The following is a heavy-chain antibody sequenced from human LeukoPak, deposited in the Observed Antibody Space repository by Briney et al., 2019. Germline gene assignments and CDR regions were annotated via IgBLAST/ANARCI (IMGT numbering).Heavy chain of an antibody. V-gene: IGHV3-66*02. CDR3: ARDGAGIESWVELDP. J-gene: IGHJ5*02. CDR1: GFSVSNHY. D-gene: IGHD5-24*01. CDR2: IWADGTT. Sequence: GSLRLSCAASGFSVSNHYMAWVRQAPGRRLEWVSFIWADGTTFCTDSVRGRFTVSRDQFKNTLYLQMSSLRPDDTALYYCARDGAGIESWVELDPWGQGTQVTVSA.